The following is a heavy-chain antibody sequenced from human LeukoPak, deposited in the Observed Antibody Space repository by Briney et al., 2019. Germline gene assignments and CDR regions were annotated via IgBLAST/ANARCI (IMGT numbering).Heavy chain of an antibody. Sequence: SETLSLTCTVSGGSISSYYWSWLRQPPGKGLEWIGYISYSGSTYYNPPLKSRVTISVDTSKSQFSLKQSSVTAADTAVYYCARLGDSTSRLYYFDYWGQGTVVTVSS. CDR3: ARLGDSTSRLYYFDY. V-gene: IGHV4-59*08. CDR1: GGSISSYY. D-gene: IGHD6-6*01. J-gene: IGHJ4*02. CDR2: ISYSGST.